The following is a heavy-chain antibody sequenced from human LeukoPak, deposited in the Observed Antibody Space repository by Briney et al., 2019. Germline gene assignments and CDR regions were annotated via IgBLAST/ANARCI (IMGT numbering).Heavy chain of an antibody. CDR2: ISYDGSNK. CDR1: GFTFSSYG. CDR3: AKGSYSSSWCLDY. J-gene: IGHJ4*02. V-gene: IGHV3-30*18. D-gene: IGHD6-13*01. Sequence: PGRSLRLSCVASGFTFSSYGMHWVRQAPGKGLEWVAVISYDGSNKYYAHSVKGRFTISRDNYKNTLYLQMNSLRAEDTAVYYCAKGSYSSSWCLDYWGQGTLVTVSS.